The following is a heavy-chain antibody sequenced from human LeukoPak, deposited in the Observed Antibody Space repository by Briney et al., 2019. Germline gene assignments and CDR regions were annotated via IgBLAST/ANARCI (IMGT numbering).Heavy chain of an antibody. Sequence: SETLSLTCTVSGXSVNGYYWNWIRQAPGKGLEWIGFIHYSGLTVYSPSLQSRVSMSVDTSRNQFSLDLSSVTAADTALYYCARDPPEDEWNSLDSWGQGILVTVSS. CDR3: ARDPPEDEWNSLDS. J-gene: IGHJ4*02. D-gene: IGHD1-7*01. CDR2: IHYSGLT. CDR1: GXSVNGYY. V-gene: IGHV4-59*02.